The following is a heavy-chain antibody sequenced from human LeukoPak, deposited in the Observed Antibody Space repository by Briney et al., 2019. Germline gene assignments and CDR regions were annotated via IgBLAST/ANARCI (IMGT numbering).Heavy chain of an antibody. J-gene: IGHJ4*02. Sequence: SDTLSLTCTVSGGSISSGSYYWSWLRQPAGKGLEWIGRIYTSGSTNYNPSLKSRVTISVDTSKNQFSLKLSSVTAADTAVYYCAIEYSSSSSFDYWGQGTLVTVSS. CDR1: GGSISSGSYY. V-gene: IGHV4-61*02. D-gene: IGHD6-6*01. CDR2: IYTSGST. CDR3: AIEYSSSSSFDY.